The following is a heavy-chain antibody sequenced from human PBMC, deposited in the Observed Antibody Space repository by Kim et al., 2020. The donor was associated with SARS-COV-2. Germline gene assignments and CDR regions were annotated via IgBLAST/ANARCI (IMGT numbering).Heavy chain of an antibody. Sequence: SVKVSCKASGGTFSSYAISWVRQAPGQGLEWMGRIIPILGIANYAQKFQGRVTITADKSTSTAYMELSSLRSEDTAVYYCARGCSGGSCYFAYWGQGTL. CDR2: IIPILGIA. CDR1: GGTFSSYA. CDR3: ARGCSGGSCYFAY. D-gene: IGHD2-15*01. V-gene: IGHV1-69*04. J-gene: IGHJ4*02.